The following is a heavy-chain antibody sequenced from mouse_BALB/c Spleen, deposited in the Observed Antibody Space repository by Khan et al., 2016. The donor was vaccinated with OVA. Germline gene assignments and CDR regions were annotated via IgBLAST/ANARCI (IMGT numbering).Heavy chain of an antibody. CDR1: GYSITSGYA. Sequence: EVQLQESGPDLVKPSQSLSLTCTVTGYSITSGYAWHWIRQFPGNQLEWMAYIYLSGSIYYHPFLKSRISVTRNTSKNHFFLQLNSVTSEDTATYYVTRYSNDMDYWGQGTSVTVSA. D-gene: IGHD2-5*01. V-gene: IGHV3-1*02. J-gene: IGHJ4*01. CDR3: TRYSNDMDY. CDR2: IYLSGSI.